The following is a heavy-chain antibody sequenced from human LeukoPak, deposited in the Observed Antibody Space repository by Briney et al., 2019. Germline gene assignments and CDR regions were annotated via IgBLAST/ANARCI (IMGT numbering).Heavy chain of an antibody. J-gene: IGHJ4*02. V-gene: IGHV4-30-4*01. D-gene: IGHD1-26*01. Sequence: PSETLSLTCIVSVGSISVGDSCSRWIRQPPGKGLEWLGYIYYSGSTYYNPSLKSRVTISVDTSKNQFSLKLSSVTAADTAVYYCAREGSRNSWSYSYYWGQGTLVTVSS. CDR2: IYYSGST. CDR1: VGSISVGDSC. CDR3: AREGSRNSWSYSYY.